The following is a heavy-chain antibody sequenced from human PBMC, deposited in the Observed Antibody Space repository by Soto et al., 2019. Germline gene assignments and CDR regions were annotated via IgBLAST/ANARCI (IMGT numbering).Heavy chain of an antibody. CDR3: AKVGYGSGSKHRNYYYGMDV. CDR2: ISGNGGSI. V-gene: IGHV3-9*01. D-gene: IGHD3-10*01. J-gene: IGHJ6*02. Sequence: EVQLVESGGGLVQPGRSLRLSCAASGFTFDDYAMHWVRQAPGKGLEWVSGISGNGGSIGYADSVKGRFTISRDNAKNSLYLQMNSLKTEDTALYYCAKVGYGSGSKHRNYYYGMDVWGQWTTVTVSS. CDR1: GFTFDDYA.